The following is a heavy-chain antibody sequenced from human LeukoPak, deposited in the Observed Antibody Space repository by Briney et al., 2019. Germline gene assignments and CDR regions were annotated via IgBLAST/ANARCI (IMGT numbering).Heavy chain of an antibody. Sequence: SETLSLTCTVSGGSISSIGYFWGWIRQPPGKGLEWIGSMYYSGSTYYNPSLKSRVTISVDTSKNQFSLKLSSVTAADTAMYYCARGRYGGYLSFDYWGQGTLVTVSS. CDR2: MYYSGST. CDR3: ARGRYGGYLSFDY. D-gene: IGHD5-12*01. V-gene: IGHV4-39*07. J-gene: IGHJ4*02. CDR1: GGSISSIGYF.